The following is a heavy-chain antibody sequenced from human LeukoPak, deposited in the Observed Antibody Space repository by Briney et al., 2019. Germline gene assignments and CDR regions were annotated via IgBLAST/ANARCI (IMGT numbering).Heavy chain of an antibody. CDR2: IRSDGSNK. J-gene: IGHJ4*02. Sequence: PGGSLRLSCAASGFTFSSYGMHWVRQAPGKGLEWVAFIRSDGSNKYYADSVKGRFTISRDSFENSLYLQMNSLRAEDTAVYYCAKTLSTSYGDYLLGDWGQGTLVTVSS. D-gene: IGHD4-17*01. CDR3: AKTLSTSYGDYLLGD. CDR1: GFTFSSYG. V-gene: IGHV3-30*02.